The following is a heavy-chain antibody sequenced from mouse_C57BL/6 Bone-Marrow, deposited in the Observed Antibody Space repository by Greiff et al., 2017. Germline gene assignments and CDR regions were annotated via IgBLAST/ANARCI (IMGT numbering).Heavy chain of an antibody. CDR3: ARPCSSLVDFDY. J-gene: IGHJ2*01. V-gene: IGHV1-42*01. CDR1: GYSFTGYY. D-gene: IGHD1-1*01. Sequence: EVQLQQSGPELVKPGASVKISCKASGYSFTGYYMNWVKQSPEKSLEWIGEINPSTGGTTYNQKFKAKATLTVDKSSSKAYMQLKSLTSEDSAVYYCARPCSSLVDFDYWGQGTTLTVSS. CDR2: INPSTGGT.